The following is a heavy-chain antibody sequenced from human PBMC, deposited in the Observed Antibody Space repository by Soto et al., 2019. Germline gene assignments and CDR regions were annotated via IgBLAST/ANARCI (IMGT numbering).Heavy chain of an antibody. CDR2: INPNTGAT. CDR3: ARGTPNHCSGSGRPES. D-gene: IGHD3-10*01. Sequence: GASVKVSCKASGYTFTGYYIHWVRQAPGQGLEWMGWINPNTGATFYAQKFQGSVTMTRDTSISSAYMDLSSLTSDDTAVSYCARGTPNHCSGSGRPESWGQGTLVTVSS. V-gene: IGHV1-2*04. CDR1: GYTFTGYY. J-gene: IGHJ5*02.